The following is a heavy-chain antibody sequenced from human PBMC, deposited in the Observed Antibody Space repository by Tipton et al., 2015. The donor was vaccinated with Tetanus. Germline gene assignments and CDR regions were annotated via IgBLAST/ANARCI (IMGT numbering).Heavy chain of an antibody. V-gene: IGHV5-51*01. J-gene: IGHJ5*02. CDR2: IYPGDSDT. CDR3: ARGSVVVAARSRLNWFDP. Sequence: QLVQSGAEVKKPGESLKISCKGSGYSFTSYWIGWVRQMPGKGLEWMGIIYPGDSDTRYSPSFQGQVTISADKSISTAYLQWSSLKASDTAMDYCARGSVVVAARSRLNWFDPWGQGTLVTVSS. D-gene: IGHD2-15*01. CDR1: GYSFTSYW.